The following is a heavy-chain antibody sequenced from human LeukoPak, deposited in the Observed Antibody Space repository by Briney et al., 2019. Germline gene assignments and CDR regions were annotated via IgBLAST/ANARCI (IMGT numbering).Heavy chain of an antibody. Sequence: GGAPRLSCAAAGFTFSSYGMHWGRQAPGKGLGGGAFIRYDGSNKYYADSVKGRFTISRDNSKNTLYLQMNSLRAEDTAVYYCARGSGDSLNWFDPWGQGTLVTVSS. V-gene: IGHV3-30*02. J-gene: IGHJ5*02. CDR3: ARGSGDSLNWFDP. CDR2: IRYDGSNK. D-gene: IGHD2-21*02. CDR1: GFTFSSYG.